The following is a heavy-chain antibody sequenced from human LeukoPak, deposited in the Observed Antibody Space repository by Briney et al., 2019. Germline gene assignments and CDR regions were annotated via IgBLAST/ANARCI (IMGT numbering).Heavy chain of an antibody. CDR2: ISQSGST. CDR1: GGSFSGYY. J-gene: IGHJ3*02. Sequence: SETLSLTCAVYGGSFSGYYWSWIRQPPGKGLEWSGEISQSGSTNYNPSLKSRVTISLDTSKNQFSLKLTSVTAADTAVYYCARYFDWPYAFDIWGQGTVVTVSP. V-gene: IGHV4-34*01. D-gene: IGHD3-9*01. CDR3: ARYFDWPYAFDI.